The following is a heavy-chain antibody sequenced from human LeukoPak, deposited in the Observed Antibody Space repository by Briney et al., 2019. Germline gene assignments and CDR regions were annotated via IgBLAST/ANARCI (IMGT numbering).Heavy chain of an antibody. CDR2: IYYSGST. Sequence: SETLSLTCTVSGGSISSSSYYWGWIRQPPGKGLEWIGSIYYSGSTYYNPSLKSRVTISVDTSKNQFSLKLSSVTAADTAVYYCASRRGDFWSGYLNWFDPWGQGXLVTVSS. CDR1: GGSISSSSYY. CDR3: ASRRGDFWSGYLNWFDP. V-gene: IGHV4-39*01. D-gene: IGHD3-3*01. J-gene: IGHJ5*02.